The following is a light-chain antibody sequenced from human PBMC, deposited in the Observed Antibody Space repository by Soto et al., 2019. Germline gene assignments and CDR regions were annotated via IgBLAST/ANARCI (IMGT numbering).Light chain of an antibody. V-gene: IGKV1-39*01. CDR2: AAS. J-gene: IGKJ1*01. CDR1: QSISSY. Sequence: IQMTQSPSSLSASVGDRVTITCRASQSISSYLNWYQQKPGKAPKLLIYAASSLRSGVPSRFSGSGSGTDFTLTISSLQPEDFATYYCQQSYSTPWTFGQGTKVDIK. CDR3: QQSYSTPWT.